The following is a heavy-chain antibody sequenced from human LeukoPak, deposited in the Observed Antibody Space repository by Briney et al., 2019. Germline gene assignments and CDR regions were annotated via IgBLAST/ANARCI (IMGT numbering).Heavy chain of an antibody. V-gene: IGHV4-39*07. Sequence: SETLSLTCTVSGGSISSSSYYWGWIRQPPGKGLEWIGSIYYSGSTYYNPSLKSRVTISVDTSKNQFSLKLSSVTAADTAVYYCARERGDRRRFLEWFRQTYTTNWFDPWGQGTLVTVSS. J-gene: IGHJ5*02. CDR1: GGSISSSSYY. CDR3: ARERGDRRRFLEWFRQTYTTNWFDP. D-gene: IGHD3-3*01. CDR2: IYYSGST.